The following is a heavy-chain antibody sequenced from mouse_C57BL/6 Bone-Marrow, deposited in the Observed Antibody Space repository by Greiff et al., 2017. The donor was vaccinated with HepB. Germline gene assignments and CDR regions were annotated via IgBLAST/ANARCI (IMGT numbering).Heavy chain of an antibody. CDR3: ARECDWYFDV. J-gene: IGHJ1*03. V-gene: IGHV1-7*01. Sequence: QVQLQQSGAELAKPGASVKLSCTASGYTFTSYWLHWVKQRPGQGLEWIGYINPSSGYTKYNQKFKDKATLTADKSSSTAYMQLSSLTYEDSAVYYCARECDWYFDVWGTGTTVTVSS. CDR1: GYTFTSYW. D-gene: IGHD6-1*01. CDR2: INPSSGYT.